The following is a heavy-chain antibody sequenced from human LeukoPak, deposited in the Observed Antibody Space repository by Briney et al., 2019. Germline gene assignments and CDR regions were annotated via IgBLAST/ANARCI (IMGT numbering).Heavy chain of an antibody. CDR2: IYYSGST. CDR1: GGSMSSYY. V-gene: IGHV4-59*01. CDR3: ARDQAHTGYCSGGSCYHNWFDP. D-gene: IGHD2-15*01. Sequence: SETLSLTCTVSGGSMSSYYWNWIRQPPGKGLEWIGYIYYSGSTNYNPSLKSRVTISVDTSKNQFSLKLSSVTAADTAVYYCARDQAHTGYCSGGSCYHNWFDPWGQGALVTVSS. J-gene: IGHJ5*02.